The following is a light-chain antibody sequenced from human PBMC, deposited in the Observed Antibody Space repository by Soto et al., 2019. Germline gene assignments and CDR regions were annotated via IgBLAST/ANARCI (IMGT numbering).Light chain of an antibody. J-gene: IGKJ1*01. Sequence: EIVLTQSPATLSLSPLEIVTLSFMASQSVSSYLAWYQQKPGQAPRPLIYDASNRATGIPARFSGSGSGTYFTLTISRLEPEDFAVYYCQQYNNWPRTFGQGTKVDIK. V-gene: IGKV3-11*01. CDR2: DAS. CDR3: QQYNNWPRT. CDR1: QSVSSY.